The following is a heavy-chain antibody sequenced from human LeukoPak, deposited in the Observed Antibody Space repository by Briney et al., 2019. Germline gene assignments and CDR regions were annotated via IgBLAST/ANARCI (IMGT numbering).Heavy chain of an antibody. CDR2: IRYDANNK. CDR3: ARDPYSGTYSDYYYYYMDV. Sequence: GGSLRLSCAASGFTFSNYGMHWVRQAPGKGLEWVAFIRYDANNKYYTDSVKDRFTISRDNSKNTLYLQMNSLRAEDTAVYYCARDPYSGTYSDYYYYYMDVWGKGTTVTVSS. D-gene: IGHD1-26*01. J-gene: IGHJ6*03. CDR1: GFTFSNYG. V-gene: IGHV3-30*02.